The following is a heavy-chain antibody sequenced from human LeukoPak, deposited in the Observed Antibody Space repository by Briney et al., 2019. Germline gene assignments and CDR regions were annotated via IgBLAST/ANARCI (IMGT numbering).Heavy chain of an antibody. J-gene: IGHJ6*03. CDR2: INHSGTT. D-gene: IGHD2-2*01. CDR1: GGSFSGYY. Sequence: SETLSLTCAVYGGSFSGYYWSWIRQPPGKGLEWIGEINHSGTTNYNPSLKSRVTISVDTSKNQFSLKLSSVTAADTAVYYCARDSVVAYNYYYYMDVWGKGTTVTVSS. CDR3: ARDSVVAYNYYYYMDV. V-gene: IGHV4-34*01.